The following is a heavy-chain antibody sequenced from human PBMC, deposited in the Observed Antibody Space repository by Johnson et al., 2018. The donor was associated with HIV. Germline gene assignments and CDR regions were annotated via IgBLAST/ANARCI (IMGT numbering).Heavy chain of an antibody. J-gene: IGHJ3*01. V-gene: IGHV3-20*04. CDR1: GFTFDDYG. CDR3: AKKSRATDAFDV. D-gene: IGHD1-26*01. Sequence: VQLVESGGGVVRPGGSLRLSCAASGFTFDDYGMSWVRQAPGKGLEWVSGITWNSGSIGYADSVKGRFTVSRDNAKNSLYLQMNSLRAEDTAFFYCAKKSRATDAFDVWGQGTMVTVSS. CDR2: ITWNSGSI.